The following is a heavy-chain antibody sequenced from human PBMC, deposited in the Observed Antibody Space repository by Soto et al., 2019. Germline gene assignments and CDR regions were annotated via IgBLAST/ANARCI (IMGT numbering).Heavy chain of an antibody. V-gene: IGHV4-39*02. D-gene: IGHD6-19*01. J-gene: IGHJ4*02. CDR1: GGSISSSSYY. CDR2: IYYSGST. CDR3: ARDLSGTYSSGWYFDY. Sequence: SETLSLTCTVSGGSISSSSYYWGWIRQPPGKGLEWIGSIYYSGSTYYNPSLKSRVTISVDTSKNQFSLKLSSVTAADTAVYYCARDLSGTYSSGWYFDYWGQGTLVTVSS.